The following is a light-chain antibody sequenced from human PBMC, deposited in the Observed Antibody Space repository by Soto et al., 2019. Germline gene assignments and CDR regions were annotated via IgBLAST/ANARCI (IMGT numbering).Light chain of an antibody. CDR3: QLYGSSPQGT. V-gene: IGKV3-20*01. Sequence: IVLTQSPGTLSLSPGERATLSCWASQSVSSNYLDWYQQKPRQAPRLIIYGASSRTTGISDRFSCSGSGTDFTFTISRLEPEDFADYYCQLYGSSPQGTFGPGNKVEI. CDR1: QSVSSNY. J-gene: IGKJ1*01. CDR2: GAS.